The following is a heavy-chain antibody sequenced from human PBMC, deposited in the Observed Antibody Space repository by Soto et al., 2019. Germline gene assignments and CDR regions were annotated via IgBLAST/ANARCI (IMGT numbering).Heavy chain of an antibody. Sequence: QVQLQESGPGLVKPSETLSLTCTVSGGSISSYYWSWIRQPPGKGLEWIGYIYYSGSTNYNPSLXGXAXIXXDTSKNQFSLKLSSVTAADTAVYYCASRYGHAFDIWGQGTMVTVSS. V-gene: IGHV4-59*08. CDR2: IYYSGST. D-gene: IGHD4-17*01. CDR3: ASRYGHAFDI. J-gene: IGHJ3*02. CDR1: GGSISSYY.